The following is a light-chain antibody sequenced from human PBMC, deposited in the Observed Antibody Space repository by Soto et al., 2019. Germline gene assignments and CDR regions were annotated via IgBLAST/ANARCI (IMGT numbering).Light chain of an antibody. CDR3: QQYGSSSFT. V-gene: IGKV3-20*01. CDR2: GAS. CDR1: QSVASSY. J-gene: IGKJ2*01. Sequence: EIELTQSPGTLSLSPGEGATLSCRASQSVASSYLAWYQQKPGQAPRLIFYGASNRATGTPDRCSGGGSGTDFTLTISRLEPEDVAVYYCQQYGSSSFTFGQGTKLEIK.